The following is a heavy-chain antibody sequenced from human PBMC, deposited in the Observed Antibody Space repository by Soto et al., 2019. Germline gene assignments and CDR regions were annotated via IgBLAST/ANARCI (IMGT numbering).Heavy chain of an antibody. CDR2: INPSGGST. CDR3: ARDGRCADRSAWCYFDE. V-gene: IGHV1-46*01. J-gene: IGHJ4*02. CDR1: GYTFTSYY. Sequence: ASVKVSCPASGYTFTSYYMHWVRQAPGQGLEWMGIINPSGGSTSYAQKFQGRVTMTRDTSTSTVYMELSSLRSEDTAVYYCARDGRCADRSAWCYFDEWGKGTLVTVYS. D-gene: IGHD3-22*01.